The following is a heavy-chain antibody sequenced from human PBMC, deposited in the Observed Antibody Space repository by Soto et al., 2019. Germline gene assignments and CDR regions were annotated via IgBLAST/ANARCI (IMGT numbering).Heavy chain of an antibody. V-gene: IGHV4-31*03. CDR3: ARDPAP. CDR2: IYNSGTT. CDR1: VGSITRGGYS. J-gene: IGHJ5*02. Sequence: VHLQESGQGLVKPPETLSLPGPVSVGSITRGGYSWSWIRQHPGKGLEWIGYIYNSGTTYYNPSLKSRVTISVDTSKNQFSLKLTSVTAADTAVYYCARDPAPWGQGTLVTVSS.